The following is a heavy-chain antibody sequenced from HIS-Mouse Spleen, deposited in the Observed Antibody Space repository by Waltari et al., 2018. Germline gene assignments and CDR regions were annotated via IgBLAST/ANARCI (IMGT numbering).Heavy chain of an antibody. V-gene: IGHV4-39*07. CDR3: AREIPYSSSWYDWYFDL. Sequence: QLQLQESGPGLVKPSETLSLTCTVSGGSISSSRYYLVGIRQPPGKGLEWIGSIYYSGSTYYNPSLKSRVTISVDTSKNQFSLKLSSVTAADTAVYYCAREIPYSSSWYDWYFDLWGRGTLVTVSS. CDR2: IYYSGST. CDR1: GGSISSSRYY. D-gene: IGHD6-13*01. J-gene: IGHJ2*01.